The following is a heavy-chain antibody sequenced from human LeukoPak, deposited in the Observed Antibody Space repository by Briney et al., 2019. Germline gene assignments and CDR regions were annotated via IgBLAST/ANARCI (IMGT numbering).Heavy chain of an antibody. CDR1: GFTVSSNY. V-gene: IGHV3-53*01. CDR3: AKLTTVTTLSALDY. CDR2: IYSGGST. Sequence: GGSLRLSCVASGFTVSSNYMNWVRQAPGKGLEWVSVIYSGGSTYYADSVKGRFTISRDYSKNTLYLQMDSLRADDTAVYYCAKLTTVTTLSALDYWGQGTLVTVSS. J-gene: IGHJ4*02. D-gene: IGHD4-17*01.